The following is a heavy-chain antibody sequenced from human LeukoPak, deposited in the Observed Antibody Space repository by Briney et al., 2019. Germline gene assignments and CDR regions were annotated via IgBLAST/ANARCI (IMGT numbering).Heavy chain of an antibody. V-gene: IGHV4-39*01. CDR3: ARHDYDSSGHRRDYYFDY. D-gene: IGHD3-22*01. CDR2: VIHSGTT. CDR1: GGSITGSTYY. Sequence: SETLSLTCTVSGGSITGSTYYGGWIRQPPGKGLEWIVSVIHSGTTYYNPSLRSRVIVSMDTSKKQFSLRLSSVTAADTAVYYCARHDYDSSGHRRDYYFDYWSQGTLVTVSS. J-gene: IGHJ4*02.